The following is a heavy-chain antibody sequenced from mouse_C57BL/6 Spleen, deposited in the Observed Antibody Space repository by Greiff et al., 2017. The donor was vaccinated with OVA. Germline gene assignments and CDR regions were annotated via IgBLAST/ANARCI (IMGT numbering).Heavy chain of an antibody. V-gene: IGHV1-26*01. CDR3: ARLITTRFDY. CDR2: INPNNGGT. J-gene: IGHJ2*01. D-gene: IGHD2-4*01. Sequence: VQLQQSGPELVKPGASVKISCKASGYTFTDYYMNWVKQSHGKSLEWIGDINPNNGGTSYNQKFKGKATLTVDKSSSTAYMELRSLTSEDSAVYYCARLITTRFDYWGQGTTLTVSS. CDR1: GYTFTDYY.